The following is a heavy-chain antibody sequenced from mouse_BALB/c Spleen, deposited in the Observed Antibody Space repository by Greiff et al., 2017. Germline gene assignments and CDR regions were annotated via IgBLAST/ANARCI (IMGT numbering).Heavy chain of an antibody. J-gene: IGHJ4*01. CDR2: ISYSGST. D-gene: IGHD2-1*01. CDR3: ARYGNYEGMDY. Sequence: VQLQQSGPGLVKPSQSLSLTCTVTGYSITSDYAWNWIRQFPGNKLEWMGYISYSGSTSYNPSLKSRISITRDTSKNQFFLQLNSVTTEDTATYYCARYGNYEGMDYWGQGTSVTVSS. CDR1: GYSITSDYA. V-gene: IGHV3-2*02.